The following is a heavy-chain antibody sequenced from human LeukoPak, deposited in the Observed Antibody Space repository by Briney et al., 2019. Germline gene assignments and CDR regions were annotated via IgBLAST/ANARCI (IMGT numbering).Heavy chain of an antibody. D-gene: IGHD3-10*01. CDR2: IGDSGATT. CDR1: GFTLSSYA. J-gene: IGHJ4*02. CDR3: ASFHYYGSGAYYLSY. Sequence: GASLRLSCAASGFTLSSYAMTWVRQAPGKGLEWVSDIGDSGATTYYADSVKGRFTISRDNSKNTLYLQMSSLRAEDTAAYFCASFHYYGSGAYYLSYWGQGTLVTVPS. V-gene: IGHV3-23*01.